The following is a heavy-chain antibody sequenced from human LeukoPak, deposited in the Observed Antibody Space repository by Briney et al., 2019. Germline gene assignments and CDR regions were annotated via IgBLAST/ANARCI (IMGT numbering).Heavy chain of an antibody. J-gene: IGHJ6*03. V-gene: IGHV1-18*01. D-gene: IGHD6-19*01. CDR1: GYTFTSYG. CDR2: ISAYNGNT. CDR3: ARAIAVAGTLVRYYYYMDV. Sequence: ASVKVSCKASGYTFTSYGISWVRQAPGQGLEWVGRISAYNGNTNYAQKLQGRVTMTTDTSTSTAYMELRSLRSDDTAVYYCARAIAVAGTLVRYYYYMDVWGKGTTVTVSS.